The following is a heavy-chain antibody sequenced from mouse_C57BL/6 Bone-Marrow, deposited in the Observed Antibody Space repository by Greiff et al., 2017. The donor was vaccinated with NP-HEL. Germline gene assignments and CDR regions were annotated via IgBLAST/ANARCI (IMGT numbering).Heavy chain of an antibody. J-gene: IGHJ1*03. CDR3: ARCNYYGSKGYFDV. Sequence: QVQLQQSGAELVRPGTSVKVSCKASGYAFTNYLIEWVKQRPGQGLEWIGVINPGSGGTNYNEKFKGKATLTADKSSSTAYMQLGSLTSEDSAVYFCARCNYYGSKGYFDVWGTGTTVTVSS. D-gene: IGHD1-1*01. CDR2: INPGSGGT. V-gene: IGHV1-54*01. CDR1: GYAFTNYL.